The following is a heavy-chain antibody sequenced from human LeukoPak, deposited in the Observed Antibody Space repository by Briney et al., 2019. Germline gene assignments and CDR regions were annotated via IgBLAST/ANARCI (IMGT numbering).Heavy chain of an antibody. CDR2: INPSGGST. CDR3: ARGYCSSTSCYEPYYYYYMDV. CDR1: GYTFTSYY. Sequence: ASVKVSCKASGYTFTSYYTHWVRQAPGQGLEWMGIINPSGGSTSYAQKFQGRVTMTRDMSTSTVYMELSSLRSEDTAVYYCARGYCSSTSCYEPYYYYYMDVWGKGTTVTVSS. D-gene: IGHD2-2*01. J-gene: IGHJ6*03. V-gene: IGHV1-46*01.